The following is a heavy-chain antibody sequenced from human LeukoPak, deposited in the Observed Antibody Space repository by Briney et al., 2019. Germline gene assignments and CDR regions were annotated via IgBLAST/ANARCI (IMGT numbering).Heavy chain of an antibody. CDR3: ASSKGMAARNWFDP. CDR1: GGSFSGYY. J-gene: IGHJ5*02. CDR2: INHSGST. D-gene: IGHD6-6*01. Sequence: SETLSLTCAVYGGSFSGYYWSWIRQPPGKGLEWIGEINHSGSTNYNPSLKSRVTMSVDTSKNQFSLKLSSVTAADTAVYHCASSKGMAARNWFDPWGQGTLVTVSS. V-gene: IGHV4-34*01.